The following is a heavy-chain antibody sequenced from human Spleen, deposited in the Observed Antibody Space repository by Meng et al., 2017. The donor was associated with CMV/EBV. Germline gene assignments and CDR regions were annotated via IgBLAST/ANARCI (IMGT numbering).Heavy chain of an antibody. Sequence: GESLKISCAASGFTFSSYSMNWVRQAPGKGLEWVSYISSSSSTIYYADSVKGRFTISRDNSKNTLYLQMNSLRAEDTAVYYCARLYGSGSSWGQGTLVTVSS. CDR1: GFTFSSYS. CDR2: ISSSSSTI. D-gene: IGHD3-10*01. V-gene: IGHV3-48*01. CDR3: ARLYGSGSS. J-gene: IGHJ4*02.